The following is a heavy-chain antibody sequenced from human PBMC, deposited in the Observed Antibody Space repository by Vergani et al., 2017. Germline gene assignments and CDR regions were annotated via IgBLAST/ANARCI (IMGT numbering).Heavy chain of an antibody. D-gene: IGHD3-10*01. V-gene: IGHV3-23*01. CDR3: AKQYFVSGNYLFDY. Sequence: EVHLLESGGGQVEAGGSLRLSCVASGFTFSNSAMSWVRQTSGKGLEWVSAISGHGDRTYYADSVKGRFTISRDNSKNTVYLQMNSLKAEDRATYYCAKQYFVSGNYLFDYWGHGTLVTVSS. CDR2: ISGHGDRT. CDR1: GFTFSNSA. J-gene: IGHJ4*01.